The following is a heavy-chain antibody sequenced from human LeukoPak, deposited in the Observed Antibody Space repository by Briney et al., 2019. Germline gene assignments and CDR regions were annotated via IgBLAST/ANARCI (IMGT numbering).Heavy chain of an antibody. CDR1: EFTFSSYS. CDR2: IKEDGNQK. J-gene: IGHJ4*02. D-gene: IGHD3-22*01. V-gene: IGHV3-7*01. Sequence: GGSLRLSCAASEFTFSSYSMNWVRQAPGKGLEWVANIKEDGNQKYYVGSVKGRFTISRDNAKNSLYLQMNSLRADDTAVYYCARNYYDVSGYFPPGFWGQGTLVTVSS. CDR3: ARNYYDVSGYFPPGF.